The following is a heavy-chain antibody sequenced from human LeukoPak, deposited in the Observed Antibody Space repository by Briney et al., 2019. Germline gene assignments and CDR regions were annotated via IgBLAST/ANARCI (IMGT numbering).Heavy chain of an antibody. CDR3: ARVTNHYYYYYMDV. CDR1: GYTFTDYY. CDR2: VDPEDGET. J-gene: IGHJ6*03. Sequence: ASVKVSCKVSGYTFTDYYMHWVQQAPGKGLEWMGLVDPEDGETIYAEKFQGRVTITADTSTDTAYMELRSLRSDDTAVYYCARVTNHYYYYYMDVWGKGTTVTVSS. V-gene: IGHV1-69-2*01. D-gene: IGHD1-14*01.